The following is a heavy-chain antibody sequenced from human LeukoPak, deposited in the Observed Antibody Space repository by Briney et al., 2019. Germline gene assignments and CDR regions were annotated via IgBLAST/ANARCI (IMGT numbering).Heavy chain of an antibody. D-gene: IGHD6-6*01. CDR3: AREGSSDYFDY. V-gene: IGHV3-48*03. CDR2: ISSSGSTK. CDR1: GFTFSSYE. J-gene: IGHJ4*02. Sequence: GGSLGLTCEASGFTFSSYEMNWVRQAPGKGLEWVSYISSSGSTKYYADSVKGRFTISRDNAKNSLYLQMNSLRAEDTAVYYCAREGSSDYFDYWGQGTLVTVSS.